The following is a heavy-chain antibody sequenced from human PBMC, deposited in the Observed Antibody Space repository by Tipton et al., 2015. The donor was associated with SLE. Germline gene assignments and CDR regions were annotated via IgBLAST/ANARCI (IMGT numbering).Heavy chain of an antibody. J-gene: IGHJ2*01. CDR1: GYTFTSYE. Sequence: QLVQSGAEVKKPGASVKVSCKASGYTFTSYEINWVRQATGQGLEWMGWMNPSTGNTVYAQKFQDRVTLTRNTSITTAYMELSSLRSDDTAVYYCARVSSAMGYFDLWGRGTLVTVSS. CDR3: ARVSSAMGYFDL. D-gene: IGHD6-19*01. CDR2: MNPSTGNT. V-gene: IGHV1-8*01.